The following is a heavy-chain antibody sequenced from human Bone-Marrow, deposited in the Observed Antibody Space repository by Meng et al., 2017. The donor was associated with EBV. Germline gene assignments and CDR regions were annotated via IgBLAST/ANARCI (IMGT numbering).Heavy chain of an antibody. CDR1: GFTFTGYA. CDR3: AKDLKVVPKGGFDP. Sequence: EVQLLESGGGLVQPGGSLRLSCAASGFTFTGYAVAWVRQAPGKGLDWVSTISAGGDTTYYADSVKGRFTISRDNSKNTMYLQMNGLTAEDTAVYYCAKDLKVVPKGGFDPWGQGTLVTVSS. V-gene: IGHV3-23*01. CDR2: ISAGGDTT. D-gene: IGHD2-2*01. J-gene: IGHJ5*02.